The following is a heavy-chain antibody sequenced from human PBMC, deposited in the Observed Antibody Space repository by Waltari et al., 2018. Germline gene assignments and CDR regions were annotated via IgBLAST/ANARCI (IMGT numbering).Heavy chain of an antibody. CDR1: GFTFSSYG. CDR2: IWYDGSNK. Sequence: QVQLVESGGGVVQPGRSLRLSCAASGFTFSSYGMHWVRQAPGKGLEWVAVIWYDGSNKYYADSVKGRFTISRDNSKNTLYLQMNSLRSDDTAVYYCARVILGGLQTDDYWGQGTLVTVSS. V-gene: IGHV3-33*08. D-gene: IGHD4-4*01. CDR3: ARVILGGLQTDDY. J-gene: IGHJ4*02.